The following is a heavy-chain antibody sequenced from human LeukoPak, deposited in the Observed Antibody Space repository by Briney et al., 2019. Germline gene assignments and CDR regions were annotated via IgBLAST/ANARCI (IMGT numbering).Heavy chain of an antibody. CDR3: AIGYGIAVGGTDVFDI. V-gene: IGHV3-48*02. J-gene: IGHJ3*02. D-gene: IGHD6-19*01. CDR2: ISSSSSTI. CDR1: GFTFSSYS. Sequence: GSLRLSCAASGFTFSSYSMNCVRQAPGKGLEGVSYISSSSSTIYYADSVDGRFTISRENAKNSLYLQMNSLRDEDTAVYYCAIGYGIAVGGTDVFDIWGQGTMVTVSS.